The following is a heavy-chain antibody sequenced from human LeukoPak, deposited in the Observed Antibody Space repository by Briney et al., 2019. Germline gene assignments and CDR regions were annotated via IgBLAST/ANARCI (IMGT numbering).Heavy chain of an antibody. D-gene: IGHD3-10*02. Sequence: PGGSLRLSCAASGFTFGDYYMSWIRQAPGKGLEWVSYISSSDSPIYYADSVKGRFTISRDNAKNSLFLQMNSLRAEDTAVYYCAELGITMIGGVWGKGTTVTISS. CDR1: GFTFGDYY. CDR3: AELGITMIGGV. CDR2: ISSSDSPI. V-gene: IGHV3-11*04. J-gene: IGHJ6*04.